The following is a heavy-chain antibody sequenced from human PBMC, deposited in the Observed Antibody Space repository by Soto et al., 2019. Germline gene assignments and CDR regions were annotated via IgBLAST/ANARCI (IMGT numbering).Heavy chain of an antibody. J-gene: IGHJ6*02. CDR2: LHQSGST. Sequence: PSETLSLTCAVSGYSISSGYYWGWIRQPPGKGLEWIGSLHQSGSTYYNPSLKSRVTISVDTSKNQFSLKLRSVTAADTAVYYCARDLPYSSSSNGMDVWGQGTTVTVSS. V-gene: IGHV4-38-2*02. CDR1: GYSISSGYY. CDR3: ARDLPYSSSSNGMDV. D-gene: IGHD6-6*01.